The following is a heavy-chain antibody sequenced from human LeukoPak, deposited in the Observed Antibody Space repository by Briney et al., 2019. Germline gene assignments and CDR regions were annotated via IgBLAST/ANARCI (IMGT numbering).Heavy chain of an antibody. Sequence: SETLSLTCTVSGGSISSYYWSWIRQPPGKGLEWIGYIYYSGSTNYNPSLKSRVTISVDTSKNQFSLSLNSVTAADTAVYFCAGGIGYATSPADHLGQGTLVIVSS. J-gene: IGHJ5*02. V-gene: IGHV4-59*01. D-gene: IGHD6-13*01. CDR2: IYYSGST. CDR1: GGSISSYY. CDR3: AGGIGYATSPADH.